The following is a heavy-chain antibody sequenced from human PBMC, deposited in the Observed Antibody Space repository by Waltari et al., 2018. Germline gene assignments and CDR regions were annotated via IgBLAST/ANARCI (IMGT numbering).Heavy chain of an antibody. CDR2: ISSTGSYT. CDR1: GFTFSSYS. CDR3: ARGGWGFYLDD. D-gene: IGHD7-27*01. J-gene: IGHJ4*02. V-gene: IGHV3-21*01. Sequence: EVQLVESGGGLVKPGGSLRLSCAASGFTFSSYSMNWVRQAPGKGLEWVSSISSTGSYTPYADSVKGRFSISRDNAKNSLYLQMNSLRAEDTAVYYCARGGWGFYLDDWGQGTLVT.